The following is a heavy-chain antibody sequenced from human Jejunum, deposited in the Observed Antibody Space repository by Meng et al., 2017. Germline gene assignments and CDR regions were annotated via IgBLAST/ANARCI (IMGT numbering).Heavy chain of an antibody. J-gene: IGHJ4*02. CDR1: GASISRTNW. CDR2: IDPSEST. CDR3: ARAYCTDVSCHDFFDS. Sequence: QGPVQVWAPGLVKPSGTLSLPWAVSGASISRTNWWSWVRQRQGKGLEWIGKIDPSESTHYNPSLKGRVTISADRSKNQFSLRLTSVTAADTAIYYCARAYCTDVSCHDFFDSWGQGTLVTVSS. D-gene: IGHD2-8*01. V-gene: IGHV4-4*02.